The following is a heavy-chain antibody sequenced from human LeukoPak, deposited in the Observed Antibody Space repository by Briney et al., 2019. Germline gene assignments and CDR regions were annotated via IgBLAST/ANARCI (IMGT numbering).Heavy chain of an antibody. CDR3: ARYTKVYYYMDV. Sequence: ASVKVSCNSSGYTFTCYGISWVRQAPGQGLEWMGWISAYNGTTNYAQKLQGRVTMTTDTTTSTAYMKLRRLRSDDTAVYYSARYTKVYYYMDVWGKGTTVTVSS. CDR2: ISAYNGTT. V-gene: IGHV1-18*01. D-gene: IGHD2-2*02. J-gene: IGHJ6*03. CDR1: GYTFTCYG.